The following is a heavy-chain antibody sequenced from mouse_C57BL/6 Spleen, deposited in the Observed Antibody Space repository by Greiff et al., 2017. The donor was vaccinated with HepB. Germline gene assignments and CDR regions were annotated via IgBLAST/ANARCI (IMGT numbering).Heavy chain of an antibody. V-gene: IGHV1-59*01. CDR2: IDPSDSYT. CDR3: ARLKGYDGVDY. Sequence: QVQLQQPGAELVRPGTSVKLSCKASGYTFTSYWMHWVKQRPGQGLEWIGVIDPSDSYTNYNQKFKGKATLTVDTSSSTAYMQLSSLTSEDSAVYYCARLKGYDGVDYWGQGTTLTVSS. D-gene: IGHD2-2*01. CDR1: GYTFTSYW. J-gene: IGHJ2*01.